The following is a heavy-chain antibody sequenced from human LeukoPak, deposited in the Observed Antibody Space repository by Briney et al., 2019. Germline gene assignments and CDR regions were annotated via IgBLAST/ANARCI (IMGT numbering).Heavy chain of an antibody. V-gene: IGHV3-23*01. J-gene: IGHJ5*02. CDR1: GFTFSSYS. CDR2: ISGSGGST. Sequence: QAGGSLRLSCAASGFTFSSYSMSWVRLAPGKGLEWLSAISGSGGSTYYADSVKGRFTISRDNSKNTLYLQMNSLRAEDTAVYYCAKQIRGVATVWYPPWFDPWGQGTLVTVSS. D-gene: IGHD5-12*01. CDR3: AKQIRGVATVWYPPWFDP.